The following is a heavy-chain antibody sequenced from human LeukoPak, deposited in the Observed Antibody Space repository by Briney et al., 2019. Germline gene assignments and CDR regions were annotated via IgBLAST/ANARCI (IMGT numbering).Heavy chain of an antibody. CDR3: ASVVVVPAATDY. Sequence: GGSLRLSCAASGFTFSSYSMNWVRQAPGKGLEWVSSISSSSSYIYYADSMKGRFTISRDNAKNSLYLQMNSLRAEDTAVYYCASVVVVPAATDYWGQGTLVTVSS. D-gene: IGHD2-2*01. J-gene: IGHJ4*02. V-gene: IGHV3-21*01. CDR1: GFTFSSYS. CDR2: ISSSSSYI.